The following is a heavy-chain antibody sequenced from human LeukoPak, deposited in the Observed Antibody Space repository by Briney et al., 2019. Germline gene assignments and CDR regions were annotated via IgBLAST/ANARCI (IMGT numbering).Heavy chain of an antibody. CDR3: ARGSSDVYWYLDV. D-gene: IGHD6-19*01. CDR2: IHYPAST. CDR1: GFTFSSYA. Sequence: PGGSLRLSCAASGFTFSSYAMSWLRQSPGTGLEWIGFIHYPASTAYNPSLKSRVTISLETSRNQLSLMLTSLTPADTAMYYCARGSSDVYWYLDVWGRGTLVTVST. J-gene: IGHJ2*01. V-gene: IGHV4-59*01.